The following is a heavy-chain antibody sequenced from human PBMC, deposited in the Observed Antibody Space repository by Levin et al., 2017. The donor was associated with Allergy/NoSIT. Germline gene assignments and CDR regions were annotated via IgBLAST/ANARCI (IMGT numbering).Heavy chain of an antibody. CDR3: AKGTPGIAAAGTGVLPYDY. Sequence: GESLKISCAASGFTFSSYAMSWVRQAPGKGLEWVSAISDSGGSTYYADSVKGRFAISRDNSKNTLYLQMDSLRADDTAVYYCAKGTPGIAAAGTGVLPYDYWGQGTLVTVSS. J-gene: IGHJ4*02. V-gene: IGHV3-23*01. CDR2: ISDSGGST. CDR1: GFTFSSYA. D-gene: IGHD6-13*01.